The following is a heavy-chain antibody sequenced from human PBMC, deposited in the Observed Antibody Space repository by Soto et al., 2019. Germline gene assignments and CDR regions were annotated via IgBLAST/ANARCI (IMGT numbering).Heavy chain of an antibody. CDR1: GYTFTSYG. Sequence: QVQLVQSGAEVKKPGASVKVSCKASGYTFTSYGLSWVRQAPGQGLEWMGWISAYNGNTKYAQKLQGRVTMTTDTATSTAYMELSSLSSDDTGVHYCARDLSVAAVDYWGQGPLVTVSS. J-gene: IGHJ4*02. CDR3: ARDLSVAAVDY. V-gene: IGHV1-18*01. D-gene: IGHD1-26*01. CDR2: ISAYNGNT.